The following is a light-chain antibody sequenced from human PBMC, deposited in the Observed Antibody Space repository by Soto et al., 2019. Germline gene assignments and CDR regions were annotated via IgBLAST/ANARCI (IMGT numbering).Light chain of an antibody. CDR1: QGITTF. CDR2: GAS. V-gene: IGKV1-17*03. J-gene: IGKJ2*01. Sequence: DIQMTQSPSVVSASVGDTVTVTCRASQGITTFLAWFRQRPGRVPERLIYGASSWQSGVPSRFSGRGSGTEFTLTISSLQPEDFGIYYCLQHNSYPYTFGPGTKLEIK. CDR3: LQHNSYPYT.